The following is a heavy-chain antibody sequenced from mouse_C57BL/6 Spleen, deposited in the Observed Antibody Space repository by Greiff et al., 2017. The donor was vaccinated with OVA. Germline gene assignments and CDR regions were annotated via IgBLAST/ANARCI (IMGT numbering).Heavy chain of an antibody. CDR3: ARGGYSNPYAMDY. Sequence: VQLQQPGAELVMPGASVKLSCKASGYTFTSYWMHWVKQRPGQGLEWIGEIDPSDSYTNYNQKFKGKSTLTVDKSSSTAYMQLSSLTSEDSAVYYYARGGYSNPYAMDYWGQGTSVTVSS. CDR1: GYTFTSYW. CDR2: IDPSDSYT. J-gene: IGHJ4*01. V-gene: IGHV1-69*01. D-gene: IGHD2-5*01.